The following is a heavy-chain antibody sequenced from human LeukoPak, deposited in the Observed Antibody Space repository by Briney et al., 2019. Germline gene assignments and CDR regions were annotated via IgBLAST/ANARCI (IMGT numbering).Heavy chain of an antibody. CDR3: ARNGVYYDILTGSMSDNWFDP. D-gene: IGHD3-9*01. Sequence: SETLSLTCTVSGGSISSYYWSWIRQPPGKGLEWIGYIYYSGSTNYNPSLKSRVTISVDTSKNQFSLKLSSVTAADTPVYYCARNGVYYDILTGSMSDNWFDPWGQGPLVTVSS. V-gene: IGHV4-59*08. CDR2: IYYSGST. CDR1: GGSISSYY. J-gene: IGHJ5*02.